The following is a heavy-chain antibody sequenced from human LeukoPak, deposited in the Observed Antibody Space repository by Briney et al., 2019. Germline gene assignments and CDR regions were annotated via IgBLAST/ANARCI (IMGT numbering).Heavy chain of an antibody. Sequence: GGSLRLSCVASGFTSSNYWMHWVRQAPGTGLVWVSRIKSDGSETAYADSVKGRFTISRDSAANTLYLRMNTLRAEDSAVYYCARGINSLSMDVWGQGTTVTVSS. D-gene: IGHD4-11*01. CDR1: GFTSSNYW. V-gene: IGHV3-74*01. CDR2: IKSDGSET. CDR3: ARGINSLSMDV. J-gene: IGHJ6*02.